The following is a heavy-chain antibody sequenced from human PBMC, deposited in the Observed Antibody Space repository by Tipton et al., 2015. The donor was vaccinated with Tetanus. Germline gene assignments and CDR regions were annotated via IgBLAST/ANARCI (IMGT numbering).Heavy chain of an antibody. J-gene: IGHJ3*02. Sequence: TLSLTCTVSGGSISTTSYLWGWVRQPPEKGLQWIATIYSNGTAHYNSSVKSRGSISVDTSKNQFSLKLSSVTAADTAVYYCAREAGYYGLNAFDIWGQGTMVTVSS. CDR2: IYSNGTA. CDR1: GGSISTTSYL. CDR3: AREAGYYGLNAFDI. D-gene: IGHD3-10*01. V-gene: IGHV4-39*02.